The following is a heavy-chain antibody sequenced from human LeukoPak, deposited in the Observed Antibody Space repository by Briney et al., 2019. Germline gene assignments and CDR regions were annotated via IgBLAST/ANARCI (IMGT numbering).Heavy chain of an antibody. J-gene: IGHJ6*03. V-gene: IGHV1-69*05. CDR2: IIPIFGTA. CDR1: GGTFSSYA. D-gene: IGHD6-6*01. CDR3: ARAMYSSSPSPEYYYYYYMDV. Sequence: GASVKVSCKASGGTFSSYAISWVRQAPGQGLEWMGGIIPIFGTANYAQKFQGRVTITTDESTSTAYMELSSLRSEDTAVYYCARAMYSSSPSPEYYYYYYMDVWGKGTTVTVSS.